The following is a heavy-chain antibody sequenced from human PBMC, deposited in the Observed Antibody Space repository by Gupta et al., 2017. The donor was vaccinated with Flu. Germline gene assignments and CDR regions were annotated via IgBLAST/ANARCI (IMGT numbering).Heavy chain of an antibody. Sequence: HWIRQAPGQGLEWMGRIHPSGGCANYAQKFQRRVTITRDTSISTVYLELSTLTSDDTAVYYCARDRSVTGYDYWGQGTLVTVSS. J-gene: IGHJ4*02. V-gene: IGHV1-2*06. D-gene: IGHD6-25*01. CDR3: ARDRSVTGYDY. CDR2: IHPSGGCA.